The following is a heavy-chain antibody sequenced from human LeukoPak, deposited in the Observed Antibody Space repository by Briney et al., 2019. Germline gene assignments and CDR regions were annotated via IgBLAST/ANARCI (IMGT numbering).Heavy chain of an antibody. CDR3: ARGGFYTDPDAFDV. V-gene: IGHV3-7*04. Sequence: GSLRLSCAASGFTFSTYWMSWVRQAPGKGLEWVANIKQDGSENYYVDSVKGRFTISRDNTKNSLSLQMNSLRVEDTAVYYCARGGFYTDPDAFDVWGQGTMVTVSS. J-gene: IGHJ3*01. D-gene: IGHD2/OR15-2a*01. CDR1: GFTFSTYW. CDR2: IKQDGSEN.